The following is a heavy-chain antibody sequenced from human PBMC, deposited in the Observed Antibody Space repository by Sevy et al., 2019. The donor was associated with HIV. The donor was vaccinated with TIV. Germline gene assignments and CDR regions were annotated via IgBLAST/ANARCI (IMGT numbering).Heavy chain of an antibody. CDR3: ARGNNLNWNDFYHYYYGMDV. J-gene: IGHJ6*02. V-gene: IGHV6-1*01. CDR1: GDSVYSNSTA. Sequence: SQTLSLTCAISGDSVYSNSTAWNWIRQSPSRGLEWLGRTYYRSKWYNDYAVSVKSRITINPDTSKNQFSLQLNSVTPEDTAVYYCARGNNLNWNDFYHYYYGMDVWGQGTTVTVSS. D-gene: IGHD1-20*01. CDR2: TYYRSKWYN.